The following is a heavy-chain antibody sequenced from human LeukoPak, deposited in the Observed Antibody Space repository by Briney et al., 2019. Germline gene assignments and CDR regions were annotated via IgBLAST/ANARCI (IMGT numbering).Heavy chain of an antibody. CDR3: ARVNPGLRYFGY. Sequence: PSETLSLTCTVSGGSISSYYWSWIRQPPGKGLEWIGYIYDSGRTNYNPSLRSRVTISVDTSKNQFSLKLSSVTAADTAVYYCARVNPGLRYFGYWGQGTLVTVSS. CDR1: GGSISSYY. D-gene: IGHD3-9*01. CDR2: IYDSGRT. J-gene: IGHJ4*02. V-gene: IGHV4-59*12.